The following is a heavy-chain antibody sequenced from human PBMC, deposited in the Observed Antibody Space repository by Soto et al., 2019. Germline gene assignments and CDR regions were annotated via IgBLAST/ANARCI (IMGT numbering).Heavy chain of an antibody. CDR3: ASHVNVAVAGTGFDY. V-gene: IGHV4-59*08. D-gene: IGHD6-19*01. J-gene: IGHJ4*02. Sequence: QVQLQESGPGLVKPSETLSLTCTVSGGSISSYYWSWIRQPPGKGLEWIGHIHYSGSTNYNPSLRSRVAMSVVPSQNQFSLKLSSVTAADTAVYYCASHVNVAVAGTGFDYWGQGTLVTVSS. CDR1: GGSISSYY. CDR2: IHYSGST.